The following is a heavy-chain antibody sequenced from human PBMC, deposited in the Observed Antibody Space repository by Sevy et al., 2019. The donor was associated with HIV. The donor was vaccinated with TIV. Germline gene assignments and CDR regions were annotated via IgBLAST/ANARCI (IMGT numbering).Heavy chain of an antibody. Sequence: GGSLRLSCVTFGFSINNAWMSWVRQAPGKGLEWVGRIKSKTDGRTTDYDAPVKGRLTSSRDDSKNTLYLQMNSLKTGDTAVYYCAIGGLYCTDDNCYSGGCDSWGQGTLVTVSS. D-gene: IGHD2-8*01. CDR1: GFSINNAW. CDR3: AIGGLYCTDDNCYSGGCDS. V-gene: IGHV3-15*01. J-gene: IGHJ4*02. CDR2: IKSKTDGRTT.